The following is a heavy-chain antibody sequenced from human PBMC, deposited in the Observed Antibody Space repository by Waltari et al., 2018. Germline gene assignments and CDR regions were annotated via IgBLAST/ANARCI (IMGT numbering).Heavy chain of an antibody. CDR2: IYYSGST. CDR3: ARVNSDCTSIPCYKGWLDP. Sequence: QVQLQQSGPGLMKPSQTLFLTCSASGGPSPDADSYCGWIRHPPGNGLEWIGDIYYSGSTYYNPSLMSRVTMSVDTSKNQFSLKLTSVTAADTAVYFCARVNSDCTSIPCYKGWLDPWGQGTLVTVSS. D-gene: IGHD2-2*01. CDR1: GGPSPDADSY. V-gene: IGHV4-30-4*01. J-gene: IGHJ5*02.